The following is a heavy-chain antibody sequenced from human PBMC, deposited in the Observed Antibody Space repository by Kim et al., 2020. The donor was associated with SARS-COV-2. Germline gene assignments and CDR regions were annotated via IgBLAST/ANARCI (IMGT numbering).Heavy chain of an antibody. CDR1: GYTFTSYA. CDR2: INAGNGNT. J-gene: IGHJ4*02. V-gene: IGHV1-3*01. CDR3: ARSPYYYDSSGYLTWDY. D-gene: IGHD3-22*01. Sequence: ASVKVSCKASGYTFTSYAMHWVRQAPGQRLEWMGWINAGNGNTKYSQKIQGRVTITRDTSASTAYMELSSLRSEDTAVYYCARSPYYYDSSGYLTWDYWGQGTLVTVSS.